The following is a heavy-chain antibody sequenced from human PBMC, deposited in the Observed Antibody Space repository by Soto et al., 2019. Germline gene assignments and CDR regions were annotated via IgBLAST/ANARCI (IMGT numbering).Heavy chain of an antibody. D-gene: IGHD3-22*01. CDR2: ISAYNGNT. CDR3: ARVVYDSSGYYQTDLYYYGMDV. CDR1: GYTFTSCG. Sequence: ASVKVSCRASGYTFTSCGMRWVRQAPGQGLEGMGWISAYNGNTNNAQKLQGRVTMTTDTSTSTAYIELRNLRSDDTAVYYCARVVYDSSGYYQTDLYYYGMDVWGQGTTVTVSS. V-gene: IGHV1-18*01. J-gene: IGHJ6*02.